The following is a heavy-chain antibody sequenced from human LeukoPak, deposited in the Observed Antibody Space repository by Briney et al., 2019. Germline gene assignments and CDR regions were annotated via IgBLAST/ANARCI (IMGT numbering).Heavy chain of an antibody. CDR3: AREERYCSSTSCYYYYYYMDV. CDR2: IYYSGIT. V-gene: IGHV4-39*07. Sequence: SETLSLTCTVSGGSISSSSYYWGWIRQPPGKGLEWIGSIYYSGITYYNPSLKSRVTISVDTSKNQFSLKLSSVTAADTAVYYCAREERYCSSTSCYYYYYYMDVWGKGTTVTVSS. J-gene: IGHJ6*03. D-gene: IGHD2-2*01. CDR1: GGSISSSSYY.